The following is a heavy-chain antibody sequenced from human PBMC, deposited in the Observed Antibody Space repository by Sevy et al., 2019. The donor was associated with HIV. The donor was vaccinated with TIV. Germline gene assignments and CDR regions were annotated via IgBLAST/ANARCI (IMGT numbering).Heavy chain of an antibody. V-gene: IGHV3-21*05. J-gene: IGHJ3*02. CDR2: IGGTTSDT. D-gene: IGHD2-15*01. Sequence: GGSLRLSCAASGFTFNIYSINWVRQAPGKGLEWVSYIGGTTSDTHYADSLKGRFTISRDNAKNSLYLQMSSLRAEDTAVNYCARDYSYAFDIWGQGILVTASS. CDR3: ARDYSYAFDI. CDR1: GFTFNIYS.